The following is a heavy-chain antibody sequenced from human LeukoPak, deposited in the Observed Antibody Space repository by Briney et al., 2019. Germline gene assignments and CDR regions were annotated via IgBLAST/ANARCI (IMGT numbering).Heavy chain of an antibody. J-gene: IGHJ6*02. CDR2: INPNSGGT. CDR3: ARVPTLYSPRDGMDV. D-gene: IGHD6-13*01. Sequence: ASVKVSCKASGYTFTVYYMHWVRQAPGQGLEWMGWINPNSGGTNYAQKFQGRVTMTRDTSISTAYMELSRLRSDDTAVYYCARVPTLYSPRDGMDVWGQGTTVTVSS. CDR1: GYTFTVYY. V-gene: IGHV1-2*02.